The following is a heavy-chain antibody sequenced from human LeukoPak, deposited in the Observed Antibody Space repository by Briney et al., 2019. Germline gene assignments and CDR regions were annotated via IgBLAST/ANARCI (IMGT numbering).Heavy chain of an antibody. V-gene: IGHV3-30-3*01. CDR1: GFTFSSYA. J-gene: IGHJ5*02. Sequence: GGSLRLSCAASGFTFSSYAMHWVRQAPGKGLEWVAVISYDGSNKYYADSVKGRFTISRDNSKNTLYLQMNSLRAEDTAVYYCARDNGNYGSGSDYPFNWIDHWGQGTLVTVPS. D-gene: IGHD3-10*01. CDR3: ARDNGNYGSGSDYPFNWIDH. CDR2: ISYDGSNK.